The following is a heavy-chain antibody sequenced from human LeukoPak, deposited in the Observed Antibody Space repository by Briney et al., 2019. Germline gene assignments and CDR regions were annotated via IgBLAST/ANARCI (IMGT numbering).Heavy chain of an antibody. CDR1: GGSILTTNW. CDR2: VHLSGTS. D-gene: IGHD1-26*01. Sequence: SGTLSLTCAVSGGSILTTNWWSWVRPPPDKGLEWIGEVHLSGTSNYDPSLKSRVSMSIDKSKNQLSLKLTSVTAADTAMYYCARESGAFSPFGVWGQGTLVTVSS. V-gene: IGHV4-4*02. CDR3: ARESGAFSPFGV. J-gene: IGHJ4*02.